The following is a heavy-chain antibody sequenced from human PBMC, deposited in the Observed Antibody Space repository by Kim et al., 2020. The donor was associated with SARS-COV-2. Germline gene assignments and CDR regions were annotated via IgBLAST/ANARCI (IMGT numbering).Heavy chain of an antibody. D-gene: IGHD5-18*01. J-gene: IGHJ4*02. V-gene: IGHV1-46*01. Sequence: AQKFQGGVTMTRDTSTSTVYMELSSLRSEDTAVYYCARDGPYTAMAHFDYWGQGTLVTVSS. CDR3: ARDGPYTAMAHFDY.